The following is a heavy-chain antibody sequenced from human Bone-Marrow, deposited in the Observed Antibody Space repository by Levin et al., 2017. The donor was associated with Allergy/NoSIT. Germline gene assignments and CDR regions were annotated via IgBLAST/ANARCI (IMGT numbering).Heavy chain of an antibody. J-gene: IGHJ3*02. V-gene: IGHV3-23*01. D-gene: IGHD6-19*01. CDR1: GFTFSSYA. Sequence: GGSLRLSCAASGFTFSSYAMSWVRQAPGKGLEWVSVISGSGGNTYYADSVKGRFTISRDNSKNTLFLQINSLRAEDTAVYYCAKGLRHWLVPGAFDIWGQGTMVTVSS. CDR2: ISGSGGNT. CDR3: AKGLRHWLVPGAFDI.